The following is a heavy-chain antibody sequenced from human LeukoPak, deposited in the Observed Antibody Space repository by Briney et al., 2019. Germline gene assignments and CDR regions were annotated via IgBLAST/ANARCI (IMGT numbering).Heavy chain of an antibody. Sequence: PSETLSLTXTVSGGSISSYYWSWIRQPPGKGLEWIGYIYYSGSTNYNPSLKSRVTISVDTSKNQFSLKLSSVTAADTAVYYCARGSGGIAVAGLDYWGQGTLVTVSS. J-gene: IGHJ4*02. V-gene: IGHV4-59*01. CDR1: GGSISSYY. D-gene: IGHD6-19*01. CDR3: ARGSGGIAVAGLDY. CDR2: IYYSGST.